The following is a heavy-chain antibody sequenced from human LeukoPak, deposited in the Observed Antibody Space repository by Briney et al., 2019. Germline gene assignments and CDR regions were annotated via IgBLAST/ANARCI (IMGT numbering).Heavy chain of an antibody. Sequence: PSETLSFTCTVSGVSISSGDYYWRWIRQPPGKVLEWIGYIYYSGSTYYNPSLKSRVTLSVDTSKNQFSLKLSSVAAADTAVYYCARFPADYYDSSGAFDYWGQGTLVTVSS. CDR2: IYYSGST. CDR3: ARFPADYYDSSGAFDY. V-gene: IGHV4-30-4*01. D-gene: IGHD3-22*01. CDR1: GVSISSGDYY. J-gene: IGHJ4*02.